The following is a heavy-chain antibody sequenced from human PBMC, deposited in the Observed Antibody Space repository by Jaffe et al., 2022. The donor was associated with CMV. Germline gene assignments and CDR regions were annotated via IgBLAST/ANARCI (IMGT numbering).Heavy chain of an antibody. CDR1: GFTFSNAW. CDR2: IKSKTDGGTT. CDR3: TTDEEDCSSTSCYGNYFDY. V-gene: IGHV3-15*01. Sequence: EVQLVESGGGLVKPGGSLRLSCAASGFTFSNAWMSWVRQAPGKGLEWVGRIKSKTDGGTTDYAAPVKGRFTISRDDSKNTLYLQMNSLKTEDTAVYYCTTDEEDCSSTSCYGNYFDYWGQGTLVTVSS. J-gene: IGHJ4*02. D-gene: IGHD2-2*01.